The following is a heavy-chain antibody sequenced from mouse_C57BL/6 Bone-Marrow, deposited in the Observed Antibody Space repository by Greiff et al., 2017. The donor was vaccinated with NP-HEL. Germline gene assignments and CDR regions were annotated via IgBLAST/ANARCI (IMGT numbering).Heavy chain of an antibody. CDR1: GYTFTSYW. D-gene: IGHD2-1*01. J-gene: IGHJ1*03. Sequence: QVQLQQPGAELVRPGSSVKLSCKASGYTFTSYWMDWVKQRPGQGLEWIGNIYPSDSETHYNQKFKDKATLTVDKSSSTAYMQLSSLTSEDSAVYYCARSRNYDFGVWGTGTTVTVSS. CDR3: ARSRNYDFGV. V-gene: IGHV1-61*01. CDR2: IYPSDSET.